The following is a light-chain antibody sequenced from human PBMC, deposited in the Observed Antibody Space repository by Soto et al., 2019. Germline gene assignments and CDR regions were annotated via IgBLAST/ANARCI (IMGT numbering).Light chain of an antibody. J-gene: IGKJ1*01. CDR1: QSVSSSY. Sequence: ELVLTPSPGTLSLSPAEISTFFCNASQSVSSSYLAWYQQKPGQAPRLLIYVASTRATGIPARFSGSGSGTEFTLTIGSLQSEDFAVYYCQQYNNWPPTFGQGTKVDIK. V-gene: IGKV3-15*01. CDR2: VAS. CDR3: QQYNNWPPT.